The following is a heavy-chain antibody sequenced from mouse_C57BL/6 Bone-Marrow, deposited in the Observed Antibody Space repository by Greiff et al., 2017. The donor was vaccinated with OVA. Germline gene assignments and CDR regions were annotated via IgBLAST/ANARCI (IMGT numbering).Heavy chain of an antibody. CDR2: INPYNGGT. CDR1: GYTFTDYY. D-gene: IGHD2-3*01. Sequence: VQLQQSGPVLVKPGASVKMSCKASGYTFTDYYMNWVKQSHGKSLEWIGVINPYNGGTSYNQKFKGKATLTVDKSSSTAYMELNSLTSEDSAVYYCARSNDGYYGGFAYWGQGTLVTVSA. V-gene: IGHV1-19*01. J-gene: IGHJ3*01. CDR3: ARSNDGYYGGFAY.